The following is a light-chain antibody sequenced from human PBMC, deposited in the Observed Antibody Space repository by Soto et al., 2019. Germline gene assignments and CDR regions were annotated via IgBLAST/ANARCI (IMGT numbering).Light chain of an antibody. Sequence: EIVLTQSPASLSSSPGETATLSCRAGQYVGTRLAWYQHKPGQAPRLLIYYTSNRATGIPARFSGSGPGTDFTLTINSLAPEDFAIYYCHQRQSWPRTFGQGTKVDIK. CDR3: HQRQSWPRT. CDR1: QYVGTR. V-gene: IGKV3-11*01. CDR2: YTS. J-gene: IGKJ1*01.